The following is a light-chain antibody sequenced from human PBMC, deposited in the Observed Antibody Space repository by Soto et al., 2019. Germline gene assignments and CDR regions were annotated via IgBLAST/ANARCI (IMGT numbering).Light chain of an antibody. V-gene: IGKV1-5*03. Sequence: DIQMTQSPSTLSGSVGDRVTITCRASQTISSWLAWYQQKPGKAPKLLIYKASTLISGVPSRFSGSGSGTEFTLPISSLQPDDFATYYCQHYNSYSEAFGQGTKVELK. CDR1: QTISSW. CDR3: QHYNSYSEA. J-gene: IGKJ1*01. CDR2: KAS.